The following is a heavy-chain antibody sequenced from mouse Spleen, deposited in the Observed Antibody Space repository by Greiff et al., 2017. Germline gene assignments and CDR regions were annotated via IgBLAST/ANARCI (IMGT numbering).Heavy chain of an antibody. CDR3: ARRVTYWDPFYFDY. CDR1: GDSITSGY. D-gene: IGHD4-1*01. V-gene: IGHV3-8*02. CDR2: ISYSGST. J-gene: IGHJ2*01. Sequence: EVMLVESGPSLVKPSQTLSLTCSVTGDSITSGYWNWIRKFPGNKLEYMGYISYSGSTYYNPSLKSRISITRDTSKNQYYLQLNSVTTEDTATYYCARRVTYWDPFYFDYWGQGTTLTVSS.